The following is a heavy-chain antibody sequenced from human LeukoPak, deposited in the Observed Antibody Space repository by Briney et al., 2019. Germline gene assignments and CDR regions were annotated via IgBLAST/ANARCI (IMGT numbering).Heavy chain of an antibody. D-gene: IGHD2-15*01. Sequence: GASVKVSCKASGYTFTSYDINWVRQATGPGLEWMGWMNPNSGNTGYAQKFQGRVTITRNTSISTAYMELSSLRSEDTAVYYCARGRGYCSGGSCGGDYWGQGTLVTVSS. CDR1: GYTFTSYD. CDR2: MNPNSGNT. V-gene: IGHV1-8*03. CDR3: ARGRGYCSGGSCGGDY. J-gene: IGHJ4*02.